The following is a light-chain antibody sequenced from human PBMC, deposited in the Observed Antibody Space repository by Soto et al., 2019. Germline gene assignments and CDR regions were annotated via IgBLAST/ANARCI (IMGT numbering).Light chain of an antibody. V-gene: IGLV4-69*01. CDR1: SGHSSYA. CDR3: QTWVTGIQV. Sequence: QLVLTQSPSASASLGASVKLICTLSSGHSSYAIAWHQQQPEKGPRSLMKLNSDGSHSKGDGIPDRFSGSSSGTERYLTISSLQSEDEADYYCQTWVTGIQVFGGGTKLTVL. J-gene: IGLJ2*01. CDR2: LNSDGSH.